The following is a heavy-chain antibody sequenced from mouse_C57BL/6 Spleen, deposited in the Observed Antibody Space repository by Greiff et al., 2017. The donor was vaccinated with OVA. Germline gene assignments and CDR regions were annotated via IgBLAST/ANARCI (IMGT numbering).Heavy chain of an antibody. D-gene: IGHD1-1*01. J-gene: IGHJ4*01. CDR3: ERPVVGAMDY. CDR1: GFTFSDYG. Sequence: DVKLVESGGGLVKPGGSLKLSCAASGFTFSDYGMHWVRQAPEKGLEWVAYISSGSSTIYYADTVKGRFTISRDNAKNTLFLQMTSLRSEDTAMYYCERPVVGAMDYWGQGTSVTVSS. CDR2: ISSGSSTI. V-gene: IGHV5-17*01.